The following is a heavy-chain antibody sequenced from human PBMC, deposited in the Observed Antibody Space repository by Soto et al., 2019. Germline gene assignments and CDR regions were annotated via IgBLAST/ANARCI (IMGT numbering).Heavy chain of an antibody. J-gene: IGHJ1*01. CDR1: GFTFSNYA. Sequence: PGGSLRLSCAASGFTFSNYAISWVRQAPGKGLEWVSYISSSSDTIYYADSVKGRFTISRDNAKNSLYLQMNSLRDEDTAVYYCARDTIPGAAGQFQHWGQGTLVTVSS. CDR2: ISSSSDTI. CDR3: ARDTIPGAAGQFQH. D-gene: IGHD2-15*01. V-gene: IGHV3-48*02.